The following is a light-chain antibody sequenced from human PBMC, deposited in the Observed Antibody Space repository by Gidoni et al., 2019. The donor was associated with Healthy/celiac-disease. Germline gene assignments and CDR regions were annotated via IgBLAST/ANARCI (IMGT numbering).Light chain of an antibody. V-gene: IGKV3-20*01. Sequence: EIVLTQSPGTLSLSPGERAPLSCPASQSVRSSYFAWYQQKPGQAPRLLIYGASSRATGIQDRFSGSGSVTDFTLTISRLGPEDFTVYYCQQYGSPLTFGGGTKVEIK. CDR1: QSVRSSY. J-gene: IGKJ4*01. CDR3: QQYGSPLT. CDR2: GAS.